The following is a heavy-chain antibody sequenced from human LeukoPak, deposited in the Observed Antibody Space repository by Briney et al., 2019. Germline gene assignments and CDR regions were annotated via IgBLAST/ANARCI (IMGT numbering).Heavy chain of an antibody. J-gene: IGHJ3*02. D-gene: IGHD3-3*01. Sequence: SETLSLTCAVSGGSISSSSSNCWTWVRQPPGKGLEWIGEIYHSGATNYNPSLKSRVTMLLDTSKNQFSLKLSSVTAADTAVYYCARGHHYNKSYDFWSGYYSVNDAFDIWGQGTMVTVSS. CDR2: IYHSGAT. V-gene: IGHV4-4*02. CDR3: ARGHHYNKSYDFWSGYYSVNDAFDI. CDR1: GGSISSSSSNC.